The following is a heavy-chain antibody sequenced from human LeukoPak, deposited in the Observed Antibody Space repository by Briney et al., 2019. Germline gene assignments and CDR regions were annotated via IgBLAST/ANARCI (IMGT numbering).Heavy chain of an antibody. Sequence: GGSLRLSCAASGFTFSSYAMHWVRQAPGKGLEWVAVISYDGSNKYYADSVKGRFTISRDNSKNTLYLQMNSLRAEDTAVYYCARAHQQPYYYYYYYGMDVWGQGTTVTVS. CDR3: ARAHQQPYYYYYYYGMDV. J-gene: IGHJ6*02. D-gene: IGHD6-13*01. CDR1: GFTFSSYA. CDR2: ISYDGSNK. V-gene: IGHV3-30-3*01.